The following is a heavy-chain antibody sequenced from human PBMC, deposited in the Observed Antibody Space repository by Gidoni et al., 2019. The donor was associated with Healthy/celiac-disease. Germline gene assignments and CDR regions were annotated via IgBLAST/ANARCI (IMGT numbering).Heavy chain of an antibody. D-gene: IGHD2-15*01. Sequence: QVQLVQSGAEVKKPGSSVKVSCKASGGTFSSYAISWVRQAPGQGLEWMGGIIPIFGTANYAQKCQGRVTITADESTSTAYMELSSLRSEDTAVYYCARELVALLPPYNWFDPWGQGTLVTVSS. J-gene: IGHJ5*02. V-gene: IGHV1-69*01. CDR2: IIPIFGTA. CDR3: ARELVALLPPYNWFDP. CDR1: GGTFSSYA.